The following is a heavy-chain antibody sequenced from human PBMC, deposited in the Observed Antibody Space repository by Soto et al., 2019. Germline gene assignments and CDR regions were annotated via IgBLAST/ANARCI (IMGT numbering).Heavy chain of an antibody. CDR1: GYSFTSYW. Sequence: PGESLKISCKGSGYSFTSYWIGWVRQMPGKGLEWMGIIYPGDSDTRYSPSFQGQVTISADKSISTAYLQWSSLKASDTAMYYCARHRGPRWWGDYYYYGMDVWGQGTTVTVSS. D-gene: IGHD2-15*01. V-gene: IGHV5-51*01. J-gene: IGHJ6*02. CDR2: IYPGDSDT. CDR3: ARHRGPRWWGDYYYYGMDV.